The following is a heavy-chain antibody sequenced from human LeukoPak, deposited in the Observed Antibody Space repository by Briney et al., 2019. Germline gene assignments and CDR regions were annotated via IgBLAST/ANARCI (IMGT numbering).Heavy chain of an antibody. Sequence: QAGGSLRLSCAASGFTFSSYAMHWVRQAPGKGLEWVAVISYDGSNKYYADSVKGPFTISRNNSKNTLYLQMNSLRAEDTAVYYCARDPLIAVTGRGFYFDYWGRGTLVTVSS. CDR1: GFTFSSYA. CDR3: ARDPLIAVTGRGFYFDY. D-gene: IGHD6-19*01. V-gene: IGHV3-30-3*01. CDR2: ISYDGSNK. J-gene: IGHJ4*02.